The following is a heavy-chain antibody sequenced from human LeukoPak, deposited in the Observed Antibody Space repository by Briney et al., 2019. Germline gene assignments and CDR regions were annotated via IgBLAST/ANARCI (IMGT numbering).Heavy chain of an antibody. CDR3: AKDGEGHYNVYLYFRGMEV. J-gene: IGHJ6*02. D-gene: IGHD5-24*01. CDR2: SSSSGGST. Sequence: PGGSLRLSCAASGFTFSNFAMSWVRQAPGKGLEWVSSSSSSGGSTYYADSVKGRFTMSRDNFENTLYLQMNNLRVEDTAVYFCAKDGEGHYNVYLYFRGMEVWGQGTAVTVSS. CDR1: GFTFSNFA. V-gene: IGHV3-23*01.